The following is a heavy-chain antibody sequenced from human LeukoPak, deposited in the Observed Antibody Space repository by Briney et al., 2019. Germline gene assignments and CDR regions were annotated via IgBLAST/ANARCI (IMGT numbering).Heavy chain of an antibody. CDR2: ISGSGDST. CDR3: AKMTPLDY. J-gene: IGHJ4*02. CDR1: GFTFISYA. V-gene: IGHV3-23*01. Sequence: GGSLRLSCAASGFTFISYAMSWVRQAPGKGLEWVSSISGSGDSTYYADSVKGRFTISRDNSKSTLYLQMNSLRAEDTAVYHCAKMTPLDYWGQGTLVTVSS.